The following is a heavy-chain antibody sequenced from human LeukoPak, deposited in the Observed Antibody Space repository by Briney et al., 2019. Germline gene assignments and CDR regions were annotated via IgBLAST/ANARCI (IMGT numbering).Heavy chain of an antibody. CDR3: TRELAGTTVED. D-gene: IGHD1-1*01. Sequence: SETLTLTCAVSGYSISSYYYWGWIRQTPGKGLEWIGSVYHSGTTYHNPSLKSRVTMSVDTSKNQFSLTLTSVTAADTALYYCTRELAGTTVEDWGQGTLVTVSS. V-gene: IGHV4-38-2*02. CDR2: VYHSGTT. J-gene: IGHJ4*02. CDR1: GYSISSYYY.